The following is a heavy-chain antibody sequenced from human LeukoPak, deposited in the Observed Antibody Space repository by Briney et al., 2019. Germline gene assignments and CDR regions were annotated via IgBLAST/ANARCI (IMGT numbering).Heavy chain of an antibody. J-gene: IGHJ4*02. Sequence: GGSLRLSCAASEFSFSSYWMTWVRQAPGKGPEWVANINEDGSQINYVDSVRGRFTISRDNAQNSLYLQMNSLRVEDTAVYYCARFAYCGGHCYYFDYWGQGTLVTVSS. D-gene: IGHD2-21*01. V-gene: IGHV3-7*01. CDR2: INEDGSQI. CDR3: ARFAYCGGHCYYFDY. CDR1: EFSFSSYW.